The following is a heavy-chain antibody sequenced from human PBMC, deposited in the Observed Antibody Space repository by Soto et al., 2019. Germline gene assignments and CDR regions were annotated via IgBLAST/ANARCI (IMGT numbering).Heavy chain of an antibody. J-gene: IGHJ4*02. Sequence: SETLSLTCTVSGSSINSYYWSWIRRPPGKGLEWIGHIYYSGSTNYNPSLKSRVTISVDTSKNQFSLKLSSVTAADTAVYYCARVRRYSSTPINIDFWGQGALVTVSS. D-gene: IGHD6-13*01. V-gene: IGHV4-59*01. CDR1: GSSINSYY. CDR3: ARVRRYSSTPINIDF. CDR2: IYYSGST.